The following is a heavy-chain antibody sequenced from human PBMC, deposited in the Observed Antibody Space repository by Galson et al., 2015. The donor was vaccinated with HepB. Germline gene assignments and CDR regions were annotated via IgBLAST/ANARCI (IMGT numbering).Heavy chain of an antibody. J-gene: IGHJ4*02. V-gene: IGHV4-39*01. CDR1: GGSISSINYY. Sequence: LSLTCTVSGGSISSINYYWGWIRQPPGRGLEWIGGVYYSGSIYCKPSLKSRITVSLDTSRNQVSLKLSSVTAADTAVYYCARHSGYAPFDYWGQGILVTVSS. D-gene: IGHD5-12*01. CDR3: ARHSGYAPFDY. CDR2: VYYSGSI.